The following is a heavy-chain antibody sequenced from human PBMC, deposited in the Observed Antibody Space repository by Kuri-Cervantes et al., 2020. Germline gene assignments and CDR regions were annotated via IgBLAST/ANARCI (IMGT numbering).Heavy chain of an antibody. J-gene: IGHJ4*02. CDR3: ARQRGSPSFDY. CDR1: GGSISSYY. V-gene: IGHV4-59*08. CDR2: IYYSGST. Sequence: GSLRLSCTVSGGSISSYYWSWIRQPPGKGLEWIGYIYYSGSTYYNPSLKSRVTISVDTSKNQFSLKLSSVTAADTAVYYCARQRGSPSFDYWGQGTLVTVSS. D-gene: IGHD6-13*01.